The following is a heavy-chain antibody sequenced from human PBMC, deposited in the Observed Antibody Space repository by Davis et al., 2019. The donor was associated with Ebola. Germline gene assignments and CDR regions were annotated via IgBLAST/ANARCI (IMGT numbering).Heavy chain of an antibody. CDR2: INPSGGST. V-gene: IGHV1-46*01. CDR3: ALEGGYCSSTSCYPSGY. D-gene: IGHD2-2*01. CDR1: GYTFTSYY. Sequence: ASVKVSCKASGYTFTSYYMHWVRQAPGQGLEWMGIINPSGGSTSYAQKFQGRVTMTRDTSTSTVYMELSSLRSEDTAVYYCALEGGYCSSTSCYPSGYWGQGTLVTVSS. J-gene: IGHJ4*02.